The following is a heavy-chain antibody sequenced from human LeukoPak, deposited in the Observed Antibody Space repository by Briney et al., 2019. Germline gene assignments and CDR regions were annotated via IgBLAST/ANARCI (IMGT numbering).Heavy chain of an antibody. D-gene: IGHD6-19*01. CDR3: ARDLTSNVAVTEYHYYAMDV. V-gene: IGHV1-3*01. CDR1: GYTFTSYA. CDR2: INAGNGNT. J-gene: IGHJ6*02. Sequence: ASVKVSCKASGYTFTSYAMHWVRQAPGQRLEWMGWINAGNGNTKYSQKLQGRVTMTTDTSTGTAYMELRSLRPDDTAVYYCARDLTSNVAVTEYHYYAMDVWGQGTTVTVSS.